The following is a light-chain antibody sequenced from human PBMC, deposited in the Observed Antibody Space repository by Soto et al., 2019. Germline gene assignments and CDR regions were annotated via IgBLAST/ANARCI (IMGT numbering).Light chain of an antibody. V-gene: IGKV1-5*03. CDR3: QQYNIYST. Sequence: DIQMTQSPSTLSASVGDRVTITCRASQSISSWLAWYQQKPGKAPKLLIYKASSLESGVPSRFSGSGSGTKFTLTISSLQPDDFATYYCQQYNIYSTFGQGPKVEIK. CDR2: KAS. J-gene: IGKJ1*01. CDR1: QSISSW.